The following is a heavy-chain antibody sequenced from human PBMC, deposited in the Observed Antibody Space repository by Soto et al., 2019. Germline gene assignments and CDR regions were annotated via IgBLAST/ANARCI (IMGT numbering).Heavy chain of an antibody. Sequence: GASVKVSCKASGYAFSSYGITWVRQAPGQGLEWMGWISAYNGNTNYAQKLQGRVTLTTDTSTSTAYMELRSLRSDDTAVYYCARGSINGATDALDIWGQGTMVTVS. V-gene: IGHV1-18*01. CDR1: GYAFSSYG. D-gene: IGHD1-20*01. J-gene: IGHJ3*02. CDR2: ISAYNGNT. CDR3: ARGSINGATDALDI.